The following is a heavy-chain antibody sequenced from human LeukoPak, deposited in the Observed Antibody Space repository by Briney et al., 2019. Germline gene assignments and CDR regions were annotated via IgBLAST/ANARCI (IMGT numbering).Heavy chain of an antibody. CDR2: IYPGYSFT. Sequence: GESLKISCKGSGYSFTSYWIGWVRQIPGKGPEWMVIIYPGYSFTRYSPSFQGQVTISADKSISTAYLQWSSLKASDTAMYYCARHLAVYCSGGSCYGPSPFDYWGQGTLVTVSS. CDR3: ARHLAVYCSGGSCYGPSPFDY. J-gene: IGHJ4*02. CDR1: GYSFTSYW. V-gene: IGHV5-51*01. D-gene: IGHD2-15*01.